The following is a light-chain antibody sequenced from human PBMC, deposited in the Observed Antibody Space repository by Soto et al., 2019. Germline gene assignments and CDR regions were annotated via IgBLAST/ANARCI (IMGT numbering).Light chain of an antibody. V-gene: IGKV1-5*03. CDR2: KAT. CDR3: QQYNDFQYT. CDR1: QRIGSW. J-gene: IGKJ2*01. Sequence: DIKMTQSPSTLSASVGDGVTITCRASQRIGSWLAWYQQKPGKAPKLLIYKATHLQSGVPSRFSGSGSGTDFSLTISSLQPVDSATYFCQQYNDFQYTFGPGTKLEI.